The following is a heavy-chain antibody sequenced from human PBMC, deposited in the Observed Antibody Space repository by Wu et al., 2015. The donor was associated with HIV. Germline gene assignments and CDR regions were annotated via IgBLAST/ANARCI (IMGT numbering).Heavy chain of an antibody. J-gene: IGHJ1*01. Sequence: QVQLVQSGAEVKRPGASMRVSCKTSGYSFIAYFLHWVRQVPGQGLEFVGRLNPRTGATDFAQKFQGRVTMTRDTSISTAYMELSRLSSDDTAVYYCARSVLPPFSLSEPQYFHHWGQGTLVTVSS. CDR1: GYSFIAYF. D-gene: IGHD1-14*01. CDR3: ARSVLPPFSLSEPQYFHH. CDR2: LNPRTGAT. V-gene: IGHV1-2*02.